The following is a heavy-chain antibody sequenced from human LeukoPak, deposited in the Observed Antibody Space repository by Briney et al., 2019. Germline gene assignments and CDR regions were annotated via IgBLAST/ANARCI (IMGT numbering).Heavy chain of an antibody. Sequence: PSETLSLTCTVSGGSISSYYWSWIRQPPGKGLEWIGYIYYSGSTNYNPSLKSRVTISVDTSKNQFSLKLSSVTAADTAVYYCARLGGGFLEWLPFDYWGQGTLVTVSS. J-gene: IGHJ4*02. CDR3: ARLGGGFLEWLPFDY. V-gene: IGHV4-59*01. CDR1: GGSISSYY. D-gene: IGHD3-3*01. CDR2: IYYSGST.